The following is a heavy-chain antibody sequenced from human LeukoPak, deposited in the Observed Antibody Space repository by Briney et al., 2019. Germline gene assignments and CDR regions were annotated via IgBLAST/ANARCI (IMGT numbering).Heavy chain of an antibody. Sequence: GGSLRLSCAASGFTFSSYAMSWVRQAPGKGLEWVSTIRGSGDYTYYADSVKGRFTISRDNSKNTLYLQMNRLSAEDTAVYYCARRIPATASGLDYWGQGTLVTVSS. D-gene: IGHD2-2*01. CDR2: IRGSGDYT. CDR3: ARRIPATASGLDY. V-gene: IGHV3-23*01. J-gene: IGHJ4*02. CDR1: GFTFSSYA.